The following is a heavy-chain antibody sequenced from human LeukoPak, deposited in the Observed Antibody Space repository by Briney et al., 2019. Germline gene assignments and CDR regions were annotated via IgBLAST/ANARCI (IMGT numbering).Heavy chain of an antibody. V-gene: IGHV1-69*13. D-gene: IGHD2-2*01. CDR3: ARVYSLGYCSSTSCYALDY. Sequence: SVKVSCKASGGTFSSYAISWVRQAPGQGLEWMGGIIPIFGTANYAQKFQGRVTITADESTSTAYMELSNLRSEDTAVYYCARVYSLGYCSSTSCYALDYWGQGTLVTVSS. CDR2: IIPIFGTA. J-gene: IGHJ4*02. CDR1: GGTFSSYA.